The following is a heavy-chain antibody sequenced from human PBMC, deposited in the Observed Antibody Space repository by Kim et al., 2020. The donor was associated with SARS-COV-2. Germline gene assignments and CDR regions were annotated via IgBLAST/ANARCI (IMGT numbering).Heavy chain of an antibody. V-gene: IGHV4-4*07. D-gene: IGHD6-13*01. Sequence: STNYNPSLKSRVTMSVDTSKNQFSLKLSAVTAADTAAYYCARGSRWGFDPWGQGTLVTVSS. J-gene: IGHJ5*02. CDR3: ARGSRWGFDP. CDR2: ST.